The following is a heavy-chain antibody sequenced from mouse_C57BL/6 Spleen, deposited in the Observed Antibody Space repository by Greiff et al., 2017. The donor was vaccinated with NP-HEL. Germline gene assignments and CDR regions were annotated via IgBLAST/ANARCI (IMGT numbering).Heavy chain of an antibody. CDR3: ARSGYGSSYWYFDV. Sequence: VQLKESGPVLVKPGPSVKISCKASGFTFTDYYMHWVKQSHGKSLEWIGLVYPYNGGTSYNQKFKGKATLTVDTSSSTAYMELNILTSEDSAVYYCARSGYGSSYWYFDVWGTGTTVTVSS. V-gene: IGHV1-36*01. CDR2: VYPYNGGT. D-gene: IGHD1-1*01. J-gene: IGHJ1*03. CDR1: GFTFTDYY.